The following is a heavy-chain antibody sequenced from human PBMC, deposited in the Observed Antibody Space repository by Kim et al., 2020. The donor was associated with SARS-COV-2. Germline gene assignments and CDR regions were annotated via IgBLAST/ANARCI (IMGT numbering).Heavy chain of an antibody. D-gene: IGHD4-17*01. J-gene: IGHJ3*02. Sequence: GGSLRLSCAASGFTFSSYAMSWVRQAPGKGLEWVSSISSIPSTTNYADSVKGRFTISRDNSKNTLYLQMNSLRAEDTAIYYCAKVRGGVTTLRAFDIWGQGTMVTVSS. CDR2: ISSIPSTT. CDR3: AKVRGGVTTLRAFDI. V-gene: IGHV3-23*01. CDR1: GFTFSSYA.